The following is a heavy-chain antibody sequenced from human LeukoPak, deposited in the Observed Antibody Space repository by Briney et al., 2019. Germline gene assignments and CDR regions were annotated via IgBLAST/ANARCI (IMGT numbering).Heavy chain of an antibody. D-gene: IGHD3-3*01. Sequence: SQTLSLTCAVSGGSISSGGYSWSWIRQPPGKGLEWIGYIYHSGSTYYNPSLKSRVTISVDRSKNQFSLKLSSVTAADTAVYYCAREDPPFGVVIRWGQGTLVTVSS. CDR3: AREDPPFGVVIR. V-gene: IGHV4-30-2*01. CDR2: IYHSGST. CDR1: GGSISSGGYS. J-gene: IGHJ4*02.